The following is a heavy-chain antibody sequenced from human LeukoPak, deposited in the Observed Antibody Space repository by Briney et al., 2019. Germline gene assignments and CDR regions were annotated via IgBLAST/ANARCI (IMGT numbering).Heavy chain of an antibody. CDR3: ARGLPYGSEYFDY. J-gene: IGHJ4*02. V-gene: IGHV4-4*07. CDR2: IYTSGST. D-gene: IGHD3-10*01. Sequence: SETLSLTCTVSGGSISSYSSNWIRQPAGKGLEWIGRIYTSGSTNYNPSLKSRVTMSIDTSKNQFSLRLSSVTAADTAVYYCARGLPYGSEYFDYWGQGTLVIVSS. CDR1: GGSISSYS.